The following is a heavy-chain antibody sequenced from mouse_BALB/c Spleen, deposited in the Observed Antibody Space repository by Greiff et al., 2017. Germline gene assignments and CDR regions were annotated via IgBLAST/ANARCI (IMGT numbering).Heavy chain of an antibody. CDR3: ARDGGSSYLYAMDY. D-gene: IGHD1-1*01. V-gene: IGHV2-6-7*01. CDR1: GFSLTGYG. J-gene: IGHJ4*01. Sequence: VMLVESGPGLVAPSQSLSITCTVSGFSLTGYGVNWVRQPPGKGLEWLGMLWGDGSTDYNSALKSRLSISKDNSKSQVFLKMNSLQTDDTARYYCARDGGSSYLYAMDYWGQGTSVTVSS. CDR2: LWGDGST.